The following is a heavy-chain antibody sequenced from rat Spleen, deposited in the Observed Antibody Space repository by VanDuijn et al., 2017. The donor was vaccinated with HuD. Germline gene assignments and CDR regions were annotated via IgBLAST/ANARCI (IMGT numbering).Heavy chain of an antibody. CDR1: GFSLSNYG. CDR2: IWGNGDA. V-gene: IGHV2S61*01. CDR3: ARSDFSSPYYLDY. D-gene: IGHD1-2*01. Sequence: QVQLKESGPGLVKPSLTLSLTCTVSGFSLSNYGVFWVRQPPGKGLAWMGVIWGNGDANYNSALKSRLSISRETSKSQVFLKMNNLQTEDTAMHFCARSDFSSPYYLDYWGQGVMVTVSS. J-gene: IGHJ2*01.